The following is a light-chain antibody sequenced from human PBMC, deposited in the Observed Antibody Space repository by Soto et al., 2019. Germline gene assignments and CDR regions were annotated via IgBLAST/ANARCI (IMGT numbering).Light chain of an antibody. CDR1: SSDVGGYNH. Sequence: QSALTQPASVSGSPGQSITISCSGTSSDVGGYNHVSWYQQHPGKVPKLIIYEVSNRPSGVSNRFSGSKSGSTASLTISGLQADDEADYYCSSHTSRSTYVFGTGTKVTVL. CDR3: SSHTSRSTYV. V-gene: IGLV2-14*01. CDR2: EVS. J-gene: IGLJ1*01.